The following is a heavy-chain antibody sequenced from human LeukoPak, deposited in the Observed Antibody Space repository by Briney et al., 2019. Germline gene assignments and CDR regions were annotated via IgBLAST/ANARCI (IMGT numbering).Heavy chain of an antibody. V-gene: IGHV3-48*02. CDR3: ARTNQMTTVTTDYYYGMDV. CDR2: ISSTSSAT. J-gene: IGHJ6*02. D-gene: IGHD4-11*01. CDR1: GFTFSRFG. Sequence: PGGSLRLSCAASGFTFSRFGFNWVRQAPGKGLEWISYISSTSSATYYADSVRGRFTISRDNAENSLYLQMNSLRDEDTAVYYCARTNQMTTVTTDYYYGMDVWGQGTTVTVSS.